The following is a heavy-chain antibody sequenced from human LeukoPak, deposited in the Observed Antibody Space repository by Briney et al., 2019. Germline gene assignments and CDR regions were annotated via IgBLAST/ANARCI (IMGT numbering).Heavy chain of an antibody. V-gene: IGHV1-2*02. CDR2: INPNSGGT. Sequence: ASVKVSCKASGYTFTGYYMHWVRQAPGQGLEWMGWINPNSGGTNYAQDFHGRVTMTRDTSTSTVYMELSSLRSEDTAVYYCARGPPDDYGDYVGWYFDLWGRGTLVTVSS. CDR1: GYTFTGYY. J-gene: IGHJ2*01. CDR3: ARGPPDDYGDYVGWYFDL. D-gene: IGHD4-17*01.